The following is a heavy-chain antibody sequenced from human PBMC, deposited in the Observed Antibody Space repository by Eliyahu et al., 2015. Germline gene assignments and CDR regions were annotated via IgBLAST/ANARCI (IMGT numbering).Heavy chain of an antibody. Sequence: EVQLVESGGGVVQPGGSLKLSCAASGFTFAGSGMNXVRQAPGKGLGWVGHIRWKDNTYATAYAAAVKGRITISRDDSKNMTYLQMDSLKTEDTAVYYCTRRVTYCSGDTCSYNWFDPWGQGTLVTVSS. J-gene: IGHJ5*02. CDR2: IRWKDNTYAT. CDR1: GFTFAGSG. V-gene: IGHV3-73*01. D-gene: IGHD2-15*01. CDR3: TRRVTYCSGDTCSYNWFDP.